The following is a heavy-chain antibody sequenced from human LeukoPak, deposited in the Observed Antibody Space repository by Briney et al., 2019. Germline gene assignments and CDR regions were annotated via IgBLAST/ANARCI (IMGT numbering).Heavy chain of an antibody. D-gene: IGHD3-22*01. CDR1: GYTFTSYY. J-gene: IGHJ3*02. CDR3: ARVRLYYYDSSGYYSGAFDI. Sequence: ASVKVSCKASGYTFTSYYMHWVRQAPGQGLEWMGIINPIGGSTSYAQKFQGRVTMTRDTSTSTVYMELSSLRSEDTAVYYCARVRLYYYDSSGYYSGAFDIWGQGTMVTVSS. CDR2: INPIGGST. V-gene: IGHV1-46*01.